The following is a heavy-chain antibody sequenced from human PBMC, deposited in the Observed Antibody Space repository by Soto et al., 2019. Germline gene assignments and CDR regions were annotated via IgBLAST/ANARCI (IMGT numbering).Heavy chain of an antibody. Sequence: QVQLQQSGAGLLKPSETLSLTCAVYGGSFSGYYWSWIRQPPGKGLEWIAEINHSGSTNSNPSLKRRVTLSVHPSKTQFALKLSAVAAADTAVYYCARGVHYIWFGELSYYYYMDVWGKGTTVTVSS. CDR1: GGSFSGYY. CDR3: ARGVHYIWFGELSYYYYMDV. V-gene: IGHV4-34*01. CDR2: INHSGST. D-gene: IGHD3-10*01. J-gene: IGHJ6*03.